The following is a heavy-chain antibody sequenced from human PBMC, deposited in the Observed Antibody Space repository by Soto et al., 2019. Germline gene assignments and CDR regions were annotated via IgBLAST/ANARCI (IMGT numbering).Heavy chain of an antibody. CDR2: IYYSGST. CDR3: ARRYGSACDF. Sequence: SETLSLTCTVSGGSTSSYYWSWIRQPPGKGLEWIGYIYYSGSTNYNPSLKSRVTISVDTSKNQFSLKLSSVTAADTAVDYCARRYGSACDFWGQGTMVTGS. V-gene: IGHV4-59*01. CDR1: GGSTSSYY. D-gene: IGHD3-10*01. J-gene: IGHJ3*01.